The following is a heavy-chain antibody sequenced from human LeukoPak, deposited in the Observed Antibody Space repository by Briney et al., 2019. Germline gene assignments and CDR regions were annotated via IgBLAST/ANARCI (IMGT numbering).Heavy chain of an antibody. CDR2: FDPEDGET. V-gene: IGHV1-24*01. D-gene: IGHD6-19*01. Sequence: GASVKVSCKVSGYTLTELSMHWVRQAPGKGLEWMGGFDPEDGETIYAQKFQGRVTMTEDTSTDTAYMEVSSLRSEDTAVYYCATXXSXYSXGWYHRYPFDYWGQGTLVTVSS. CDR3: ATXXSXYSXGWYHRYPFDY. CDR1: GYTLTELS. J-gene: IGHJ4*02.